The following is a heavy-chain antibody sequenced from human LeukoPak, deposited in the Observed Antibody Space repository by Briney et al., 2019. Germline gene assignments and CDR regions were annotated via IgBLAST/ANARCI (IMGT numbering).Heavy chain of an antibody. CDR3: ARGVGLRRPEIDY. D-gene: IGHD6-6*01. CDR1: GFTFSSYS. J-gene: IGHJ4*02. Sequence: PGGSLRLSCAASGFTFSSYSMNWVRQAPGKGLEWVSSISSSSSYIYYADSVKGRFTISRDNAKNSLYLQMNSLRAEDTAVYYCARGVGLRRPEIDYWGQGTLVTVSS. CDR2: ISSSSSYI. V-gene: IGHV3-21*01.